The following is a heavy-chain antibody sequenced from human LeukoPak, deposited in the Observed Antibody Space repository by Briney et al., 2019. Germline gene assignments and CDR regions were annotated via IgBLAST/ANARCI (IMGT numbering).Heavy chain of an antibody. Sequence: GGSLRLSCAASGFTFSSYAMSWVRQAPGKGLEWVSAISGSGGSTYYADSVKGRFTISRDNSKNTLYLQMNSLRAEDTAVYYCAKDTYYVILTGYQRAYYFDYWGQGTLVTVSS. CDR3: AKDTYYVILTGYQRAYYFDY. CDR1: GFTFSSYA. J-gene: IGHJ4*02. CDR2: ISGSGGST. D-gene: IGHD3-9*01. V-gene: IGHV3-23*01.